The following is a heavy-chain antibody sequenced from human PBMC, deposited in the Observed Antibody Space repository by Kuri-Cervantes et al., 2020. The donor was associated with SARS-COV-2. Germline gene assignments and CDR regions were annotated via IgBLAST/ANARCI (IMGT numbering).Heavy chain of an antibody. CDR3: AKEEKVLRFLEWLGGMDV. J-gene: IGHJ6*02. Sequence: GESLKISCAASGFTFSSYGMRWVRQAPGKGLEWVAVISYDGSNKYYADSVKGRFTISRDNSKNTLYLQMNSLRAEDTAVYYCAKEEKVLRFLEWLGGMDVWGQGTTVTVSS. V-gene: IGHV3-30*18. CDR1: GFTFSSYG. D-gene: IGHD3-3*01. CDR2: ISYDGSNK.